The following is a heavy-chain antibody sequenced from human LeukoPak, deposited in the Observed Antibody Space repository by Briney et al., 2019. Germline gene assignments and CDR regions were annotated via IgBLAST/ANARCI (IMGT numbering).Heavy chain of an antibody. Sequence: GGSLRLSCAASGFTFSNIAMTWVRQAPGKGLEWVSSISGSAGSAYYADSVKGRFSISRDNSKNTLYLQMNSLKTEDTAVYYCTTNYRYSYGYTWGQGTLVTVSS. V-gene: IGHV3-23*01. CDR1: GFTFSNIA. J-gene: IGHJ5*02. CDR3: TTNYRYSYGYT. D-gene: IGHD5-18*01. CDR2: ISGSAGSA.